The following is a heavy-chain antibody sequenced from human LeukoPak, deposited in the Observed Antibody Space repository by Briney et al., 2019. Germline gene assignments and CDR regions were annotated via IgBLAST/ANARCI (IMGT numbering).Heavy chain of an antibody. D-gene: IGHD1-26*01. J-gene: IGHJ4*02. CDR1: GFTFSSHW. CDR3: ARDQVGATPIDY. Sequence: PGGSLRLSCAASGFTFSSHWTHWVRQDPGKGLLWVSHINGDGGSTGYADSVKGRFTISRDNAKNTLYLHMNSLRAEDTAVYYCARDQVGATPIDYWGQGTLVTVSS. CDR2: INGDGGST. V-gene: IGHV3-74*01.